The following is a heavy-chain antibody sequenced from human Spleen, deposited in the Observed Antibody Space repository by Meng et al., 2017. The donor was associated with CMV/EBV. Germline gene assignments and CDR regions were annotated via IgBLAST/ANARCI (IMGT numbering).Heavy chain of an antibody. Sequence: ASVKVSCKASGYTFTSYDIHWVRQATGQGLEWMGWMKPNSGDTGYAQKFQGRVNMTRNTSMSTAYMELSSLRSEDSAVYYCARGVRTIFGLTITYYFDYWGQGTLVTVSS. CDR1: GYTFTSYD. D-gene: IGHD3-3*01. CDR3: ARGVRTIFGLTITYYFDY. CDR2: MKPNSGDT. J-gene: IGHJ4*02. V-gene: IGHV1-8*01.